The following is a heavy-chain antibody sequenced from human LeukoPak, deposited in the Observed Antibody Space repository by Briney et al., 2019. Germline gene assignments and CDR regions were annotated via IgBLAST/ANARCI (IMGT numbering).Heavy chain of an antibody. J-gene: IGHJ4*02. D-gene: IGHD3-3*02. CDR3: ASRAHFWSGPGG. CDR2: IKQDGSEK. Sequence: PGGSLRLSCAASGFTFATYWMSWVRQAPGKGLEWVANIKQDGSEKYYMDSVKGRFTISRDNAKNSLYLQMNGLRVEDTAVYYCASRAHFWSGPGGWGQGTLVTVSS. V-gene: IGHV3-7*01. CDR1: GFTFATYW.